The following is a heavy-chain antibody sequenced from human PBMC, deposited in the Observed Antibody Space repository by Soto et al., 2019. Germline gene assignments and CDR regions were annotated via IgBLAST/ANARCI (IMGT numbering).Heavy chain of an antibody. D-gene: IGHD2-15*01. CDR1: GGSISSYY. Sequence: PSETLSLTCAVYGGSISSYYWSWIRQPPGKGLEWIGYIYYSGSTNYNPSLKSRVTISVDTSKNQFTLKLSSVTAADTAVYYCASGTVAATPNYWGQGTLVTVSS. CDR2: IYYSGST. V-gene: IGHV4-59*01. J-gene: IGHJ4*02. CDR3: ASGTVAATPNY.